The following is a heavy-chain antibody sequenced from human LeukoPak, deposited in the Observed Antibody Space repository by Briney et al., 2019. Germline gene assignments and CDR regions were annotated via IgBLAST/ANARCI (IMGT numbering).Heavy chain of an antibody. CDR3: ARVDCSGGSCYPSALNWFDP. Sequence: ASVKVSCKASGYTFTSYGISWVRQAPGQGLEWMGWISAYNGNTNYAQKLQGRVTMTTDTSTSTAYMELRSLRSDDTAVYYCARVDCSGGSCYPSALNWFDPWGQGTLVTVSS. CDR1: GYTFTSYG. D-gene: IGHD2-15*01. V-gene: IGHV1-18*01. CDR2: ISAYNGNT. J-gene: IGHJ5*02.